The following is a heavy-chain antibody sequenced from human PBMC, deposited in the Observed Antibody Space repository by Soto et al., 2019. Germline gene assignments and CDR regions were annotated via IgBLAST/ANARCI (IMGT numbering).Heavy chain of an antibody. V-gene: IGHV5-10-1*01. CDR2: IDPSDSYT. CDR3: DTRRVVVAAPIYNYYYYGMDV. D-gene: IGHD2-2*01. Sequence: PGESLKISCKGSGYSFTSYWISWVRQMPGKGLEWMGMIDPSDSYTNYSPSFQGHFTISADKSISTAYLQWGSLKASDTAMYYCDTRRVVVAAPIYNYYYYGMDVWGEGTKVTV. CDR1: GYSFTSYW. J-gene: IGHJ6*02.